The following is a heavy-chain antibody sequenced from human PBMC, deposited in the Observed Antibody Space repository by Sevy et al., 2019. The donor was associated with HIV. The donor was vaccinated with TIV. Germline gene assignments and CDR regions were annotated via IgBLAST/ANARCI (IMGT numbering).Heavy chain of an antibody. CDR1: GFTFSSYG. CDR2: IWYDGSNK. V-gene: IGHV3-33*08. CDR3: ASELYCGGDCQTPTIDY. D-gene: IGHD2-21*01. J-gene: IGHJ4*02. Sequence: GGSLRLSCAASGFTFSSYGMHWVRQAPGKGLEWVAVIWYDGSNKYYADSVKGRFTISRDNSKNTLYLQMNSLRAEDTAVYYCASELYCGGDCQTPTIDYWGQGTLVTVSS.